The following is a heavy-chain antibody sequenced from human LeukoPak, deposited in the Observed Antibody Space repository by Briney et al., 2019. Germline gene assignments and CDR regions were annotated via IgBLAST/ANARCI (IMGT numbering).Heavy chain of an antibody. J-gene: IGHJ4*02. V-gene: IGHV1-46*01. D-gene: IGHD2-2*01. Sequence: GASVKVSCKASGYTFTSYYMHWVRQAPGQGLEWMGIINPSGGSTSYAQKFQGRVTMTRDTSTSTVYMELSSLRSEDTAVYYCARAPQSPRDCSSTSCYFAYWGQGTLVTVPS. CDR2: INPSGGST. CDR3: ARAPQSPRDCSSTSCYFAY. CDR1: GYTFTSYY.